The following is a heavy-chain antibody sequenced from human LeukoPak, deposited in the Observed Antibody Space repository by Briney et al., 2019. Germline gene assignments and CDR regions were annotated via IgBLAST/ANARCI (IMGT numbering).Heavy chain of an antibody. CDR3: ASGDIVVVPAAIQPVDY. Sequence: GASVKVSCTASGYTFTGYYMHWVRQAPGQGLEWMGRINPNSGGTNYAQKFQGKVTMTRDTSISTAYMELGRLRSDDTAVYYCASGDIVVVPAAIQPVDYWGQGTLVTVSS. CDR1: GYTFTGYY. V-gene: IGHV1-2*06. CDR2: INPNSGGT. D-gene: IGHD2-2*01. J-gene: IGHJ4*02.